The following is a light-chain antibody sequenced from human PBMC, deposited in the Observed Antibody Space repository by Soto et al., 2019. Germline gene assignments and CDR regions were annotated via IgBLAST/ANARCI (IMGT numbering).Light chain of an antibody. J-gene: IGKJ1*01. V-gene: IGKV3D-15*01. CDR3: HQYNGWPRT. Sequence: EIVFTQSPATLSLSPGDRATLSCRASQSVSSSYLAWYQQKPGQGPSLLIYGTSTREGGVPARFSGGGAGTEFTLTITSLQSEDFEVDDCHQYNGWPRTFGQGTQVDIK. CDR2: GTS. CDR1: QSVSSSY.